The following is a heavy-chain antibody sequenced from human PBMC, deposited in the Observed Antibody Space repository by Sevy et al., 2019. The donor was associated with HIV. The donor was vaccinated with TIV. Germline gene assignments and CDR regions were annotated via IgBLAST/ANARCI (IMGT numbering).Heavy chain of an antibody. J-gene: IGHJ6*02. CDR1: GFTFSIYA. D-gene: IGHD2-2*01. CDR2: ISRSGGST. CDR3: AKVDVVVPVADYGLDV. Sequence: GGSLRLSCLASGFTFSIYAMSWVRQAPGKGLEWVSSISRSGGSTHYADSVKGRLTISRDNSKSTLFLQMNSLRAEDTAVYYCAKVDVVVPVADYGLDVWGQGTTVTVSS. V-gene: IGHV3-23*01.